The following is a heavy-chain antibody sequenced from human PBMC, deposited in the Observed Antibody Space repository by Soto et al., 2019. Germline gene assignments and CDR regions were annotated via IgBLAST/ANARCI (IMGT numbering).Heavy chain of an antibody. CDR2: IYYSGRT. V-gene: IGHV4-31*11. CDR1: GGCIRSDGYY. D-gene: IGHD1-26*01. J-gene: IGHJ4*02. Sequence: SETMSITCAVCGGCIRSDGYYGSWESKHPGKGLEYIGYIYYSGRTYYNPSLMSRVTISLDTSESQFSLKLSSVTAADTAVYFCARYSGKYQGPIDYWGQGTLVTVSS. CDR3: ARYSGKYQGPIDY.